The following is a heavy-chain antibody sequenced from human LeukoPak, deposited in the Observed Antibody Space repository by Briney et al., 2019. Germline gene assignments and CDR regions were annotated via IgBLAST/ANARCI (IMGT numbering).Heavy chain of an antibody. CDR3: ARSYSLPEY. Sequence: GGSLRLSCAASGFTFSSFAMHWVRQAPGKGLEWVAFISYVARDTYYGDSVKGRFTVSRDNSKDMVYLQMNSLTTADTAVYYCARSYSLPEYWGQGTLVTVSS. J-gene: IGHJ4*02. CDR1: GFTFSSFA. D-gene: IGHD1-26*01. V-gene: IGHV3-30*04. CDR2: ISYVARDT.